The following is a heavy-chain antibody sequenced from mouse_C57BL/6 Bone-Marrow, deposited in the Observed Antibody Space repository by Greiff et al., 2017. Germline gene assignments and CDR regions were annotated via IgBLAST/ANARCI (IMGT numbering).Heavy chain of an antibody. Sequence: QVQLQQPGAELVKPGASVKMSCKASGYTFTSYWITWVKPRPGQGLEWIGDIYPGSGSTNYNEKFKSKATLSVDKSSSTAYMQLSSLTSEDSAVYYCARPYYSNYWYFDVWGTGTTVTVSS. D-gene: IGHD2-5*01. CDR1: GYTFTSYW. V-gene: IGHV1-55*01. CDR2: IYPGSGST. J-gene: IGHJ1*03. CDR3: ARPYYSNYWYFDV.